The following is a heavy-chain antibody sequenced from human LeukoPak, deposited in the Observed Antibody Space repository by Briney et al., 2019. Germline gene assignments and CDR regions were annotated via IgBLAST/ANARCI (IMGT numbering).Heavy chain of an antibody. CDR3: ASGITMIALDAFDI. Sequence: ASVKVSCKASGYTFISYGINWVRQAPGQGLEWMGWISAYDGDTNYAHKFQGRVTMTTDTSTRTASMELRSLRSDDTAVYYCASGITMIALDAFDIWGQGTMVTVSS. D-gene: IGHD3-22*01. CDR2: ISAYDGDT. J-gene: IGHJ3*02. V-gene: IGHV1-18*01. CDR1: GYTFISYG.